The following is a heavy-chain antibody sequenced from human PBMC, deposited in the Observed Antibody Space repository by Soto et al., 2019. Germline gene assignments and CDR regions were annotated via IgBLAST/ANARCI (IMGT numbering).Heavy chain of an antibody. CDR1: GFTFSSYG. CDR3: AKDRMGAGVRGYFDY. CDR2: ISYDGSNK. V-gene: IGHV3-30*18. D-gene: IGHD3-10*01. Sequence: QVQLVESGGGVVQPGKSLRLSCAGSGFTFSSYGMDWVRQAPGKVLEWVAVISYDGSNKYYADSVKGRFTISRDNSKNTLYLQRSSLRADDTAVYYCAKDRMGAGVRGYFDYWGQGTLVTVSS. J-gene: IGHJ4*02.